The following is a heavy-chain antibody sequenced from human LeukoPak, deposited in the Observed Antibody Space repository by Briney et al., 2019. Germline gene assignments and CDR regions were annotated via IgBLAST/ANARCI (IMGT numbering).Heavy chain of an antibody. Sequence: SGTLSLTCAVSGGSISSSNWWSWVRQPPGKGLEWIGEIYHSGSTNYNPSLKSRVTISVDKSKNQFSLKLSSVTAADTAVYYCARAVTMVRGVRRYGMDVWGQGTTVTVSS. V-gene: IGHV4-4*02. CDR2: IYHSGST. CDR3: ARAVTMVRGVRRYGMDV. J-gene: IGHJ6*02. D-gene: IGHD3-10*01. CDR1: GGSISSSNW.